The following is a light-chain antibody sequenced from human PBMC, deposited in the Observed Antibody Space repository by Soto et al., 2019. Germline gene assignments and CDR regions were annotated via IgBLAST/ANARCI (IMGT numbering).Light chain of an antibody. V-gene: IGLV2-14*01. CDR3: SSYTSSSTLVV. J-gene: IGLJ2*01. Sequence: QSALTQPASVSGSPGQSITISCTGTSSDVGGYNYVSWYQQHPVKAPKLMIYEVSNRPSGVSNRFSGSKSGNTAYLTISGLQAEDEADYYSSSYTSSSTLVVFGGGTKVTVL. CDR1: SSDVGGYNY. CDR2: EVS.